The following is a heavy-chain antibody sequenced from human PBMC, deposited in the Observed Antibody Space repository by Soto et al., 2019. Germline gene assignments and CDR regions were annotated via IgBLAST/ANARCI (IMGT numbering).Heavy chain of an antibody. CDR2: ISSTGASI. CDR1: GFTFSNFA. V-gene: IGHV3-64*07. D-gene: IGHD6-13*01. J-gene: IGHJ4*02. CDR3: ARARIGAAGTKYYFDY. Sequence: EVQLAESGGGLVQPGGSLRLSCAASGFTFSNFAVHWVRQAPGKGPEFVSGISSTGASIFYADSVKGRVTISRDNSKNTVNLQMGSLKPEDTAVYYVARARIGAAGTKYYFDYWGRGTLVTVSS.